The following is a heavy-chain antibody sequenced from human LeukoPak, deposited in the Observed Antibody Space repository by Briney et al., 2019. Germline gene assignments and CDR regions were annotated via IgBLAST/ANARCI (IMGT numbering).Heavy chain of an antibody. J-gene: IGHJ6*03. Sequence: GESLKISCKGSGYSFTSYWIGWVRQMPGKGLEWMGIIYPGDSDTRYSPSFQGQVTISADKSISTAYLQWSSLKASDTAMYYCARSIAASGTGPLGYYYYMDVWGKGTTVTVSS. CDR2: IYPGDSDT. V-gene: IGHV5-51*01. D-gene: IGHD6-13*01. CDR3: ARSIAASGTGPLGYYYYMDV. CDR1: GYSFTSYW.